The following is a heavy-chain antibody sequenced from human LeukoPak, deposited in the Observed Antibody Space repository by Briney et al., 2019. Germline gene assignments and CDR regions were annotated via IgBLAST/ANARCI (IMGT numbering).Heavy chain of an antibody. D-gene: IGHD6-19*01. CDR1: GVTFSSYA. J-gene: IGHJ4*02. CDR3: AKEEDDIVVAGPFDY. CDR2: ICGGGIGT. V-gene: IGHV3-23*01. Sequence: PGGSLRLSCAASGVTFSSYAMSWVRQAPGKGLEWVSPICGGGIGTYNAHSVKGRFTLSRDTSKKTLYMQMYRLRAEKTAVYITAKEEDDIVVAGPFDYWGQGTLVSVSS.